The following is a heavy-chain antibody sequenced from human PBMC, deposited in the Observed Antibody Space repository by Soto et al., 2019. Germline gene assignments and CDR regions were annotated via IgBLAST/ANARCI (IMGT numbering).Heavy chain of an antibody. CDR3: AGLLWFGESPTPDAFDI. CDR2: IYYSGST. Sequence: SETLSLTCTVSGGSISSYYWSWIRQPPGKGLEWIGYIYYSGSTNYNPSLKSRVTISVDTSKNQFSLKLSSVTAADTAVYYCAGLLWFGESPTPDAFDIWGQGAMLTV. J-gene: IGHJ3*02. V-gene: IGHV4-59*01. D-gene: IGHD3-10*01. CDR1: GGSISSYY.